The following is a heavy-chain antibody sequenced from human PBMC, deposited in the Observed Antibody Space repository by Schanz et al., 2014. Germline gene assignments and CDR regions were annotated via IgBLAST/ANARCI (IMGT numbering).Heavy chain of an antibody. CDR3: ARGTDWNLHY. CDR2: ISSSSSYI. Sequence: EVQLVESGGGLVKPGGSLRLSCAASGFTFSSYSMNWVRQAPGKGLEWVSSISSSSSYIYYAGSVKGRFTISRDNAKNSLYLQMNSLRAEDTAVYYCARGTDWNLHYWGQGALXTVSS. D-gene: IGHD1-1*01. V-gene: IGHV3-21*01. CDR1: GFTFSSYS. J-gene: IGHJ4*02.